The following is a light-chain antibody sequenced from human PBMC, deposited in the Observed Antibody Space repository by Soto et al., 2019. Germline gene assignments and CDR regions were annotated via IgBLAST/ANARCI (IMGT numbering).Light chain of an antibody. V-gene: IGLV2-14*03. J-gene: IGLJ1*01. CDR3: SSYTTTNTYV. CDR1: SSDVGNYNY. CDR2: DVS. Sequence: QSALTQPASVSGSPGQSITISCTGTSSDVGNYNYVSWYQQHPGKAPKLMIYDVSNRPSGVSLRFSGSKSGNTASLTISGLQAEDEADYYCSSYTTTNTYVFGTGTKVTVL.